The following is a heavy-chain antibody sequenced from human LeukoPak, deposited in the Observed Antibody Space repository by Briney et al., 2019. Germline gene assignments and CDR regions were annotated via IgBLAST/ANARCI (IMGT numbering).Heavy chain of an antibody. J-gene: IGHJ4*02. D-gene: IGHD3-10*01. V-gene: IGHV4-59*01. CDR1: GGSISSYY. Sequence: SETLSLACIVSGGSISSYYWSWIRQPPGKGLEWIGYIYYSGSTTYNPSLTSRVTISVDTCKHQFSLRLSSVTAADTAVYYCARVQSYYGSGFDSWGQGPLVTVSS. CDR3: ARVQSYYGSGFDS. CDR2: IYYSGST.